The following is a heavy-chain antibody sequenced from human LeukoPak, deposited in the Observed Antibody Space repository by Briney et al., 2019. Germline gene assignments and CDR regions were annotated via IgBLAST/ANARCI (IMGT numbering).Heavy chain of an antibody. CDR2: ISPRGGAT. CDR1: GYTLTSHY. J-gene: IGHJ3*01. V-gene: IGHV1-46*01. Sequence: GASVKVSCKASGYTLTSHYMHCVRQAPGQGLEWMGLISPRGGATIYGQKFQGRVTMTSDTSTSAVYMELSSLRPADTAVYYCASGMQLRVGELFLDTRYDGFDLWGQGTMVTVSS. CDR3: ASGMQLRVGELFLDTRYDGFDL. D-gene: IGHD3-16*01.